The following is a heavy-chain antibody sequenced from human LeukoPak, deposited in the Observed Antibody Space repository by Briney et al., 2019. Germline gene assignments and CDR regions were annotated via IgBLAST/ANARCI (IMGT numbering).Heavy chain of an antibody. J-gene: IGHJ4*02. CDR2: INPDTGGT. CDR1: GYSFTDFY. D-gene: IGHD5-18*01. Sequence: GASVNVSCKTSGYSFTDFYIHWVRQAPGQGLEWMGWINPDTGGTNYAQTFQGRVTVTRDTSITTAYMELSGLRSDDTAVYYCASWGSGQRGYTYWGQGTLVTVSS. V-gene: IGHV1-2*02. CDR3: ASWGSGQRGYTY.